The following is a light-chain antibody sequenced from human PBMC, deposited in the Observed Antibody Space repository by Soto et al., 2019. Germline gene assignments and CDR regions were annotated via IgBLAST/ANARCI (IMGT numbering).Light chain of an antibody. CDR2: AAS. CDR3: QQSYSIPYS. Sequence: DIQMTQSPSSLSASVGDRVTITCRASQSISSYLNWYQQKPGKAPELMIYAASNLQSGVPSRFSGSGSGTDFTLIISSLQPEDSATYYCQQSYSIPYSFGRGTKLQIK. J-gene: IGKJ2*01. V-gene: IGKV1-39*01. CDR1: QSISSY.